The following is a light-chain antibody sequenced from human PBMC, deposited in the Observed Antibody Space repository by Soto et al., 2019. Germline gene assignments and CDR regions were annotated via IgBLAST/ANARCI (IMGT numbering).Light chain of an antibody. J-gene: IGLJ3*02. CDR3: SSFTSINTWV. CDR2: EVS. Sequence: QSALTQPASVSGSRGQSITMSCTGTSSDVGGYNYVSWYQQHPGKAPKLMIYEVSNRPSGVSNRFSGSKSGNTASLTISGLQAEDEADYYCSSFTSINTWVFGGGTKLTVL. CDR1: SSDVGGYNY. V-gene: IGLV2-14*01.